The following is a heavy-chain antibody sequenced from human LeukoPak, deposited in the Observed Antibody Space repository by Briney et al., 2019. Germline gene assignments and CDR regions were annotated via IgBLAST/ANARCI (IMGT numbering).Heavy chain of an antibody. CDR3: ARGIVGALDAFDI. J-gene: IGHJ3*02. CDR1: GFTVSSNY. CDR2: IYSGGST. D-gene: IGHD1-26*01. Sequence: PGGSLTLSCAASGFTVSSNYMSWVRQAPGKGLEWVSVIYSGGSTYYADSVKGRFTISRDNSKNTLYLQMNSLRAEDTAVYYCARGIVGALDAFDIWGRGTMVTVSS. V-gene: IGHV3-66*01.